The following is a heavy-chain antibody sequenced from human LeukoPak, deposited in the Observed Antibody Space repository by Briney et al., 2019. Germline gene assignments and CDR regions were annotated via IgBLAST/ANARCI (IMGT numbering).Heavy chain of an antibody. V-gene: IGHV1-18*04. Sequence: GASLKVSCKASGYTFTSYGISWVRQAPGQGLEWIGWISAYNGNTNYAQKLQGRVTMTTDTSTSTAYMELRSLRSDDTAVYYCARDRVYCSGGSCLNWFDPWGQGTLVTVSS. CDR3: ARDRVYCSGGSCLNWFDP. CDR1: GYTFTSYG. J-gene: IGHJ5*02. D-gene: IGHD2-15*01. CDR2: ISAYNGNT.